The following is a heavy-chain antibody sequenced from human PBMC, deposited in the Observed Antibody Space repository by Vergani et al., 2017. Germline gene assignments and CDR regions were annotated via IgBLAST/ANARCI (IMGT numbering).Heavy chain of an antibody. CDR1: GFTFSSYA. D-gene: IGHD4-17*01. V-gene: IGHV3-30*01. CDR3: ASGLTTVTNADY. J-gene: IGHJ4*02. CDR2: ISYDGSNK. Sequence: QVQLVESGGGVVQPGRSLRLSCAASGFTFSSYAMHWVRQAPGQGLEWVAVISYDGSNKYYADSVKGRFTISRDNSKNTLYLQMNSLRAEDTAVYYCASGLTTVTNADYWGQGTLVTVSS.